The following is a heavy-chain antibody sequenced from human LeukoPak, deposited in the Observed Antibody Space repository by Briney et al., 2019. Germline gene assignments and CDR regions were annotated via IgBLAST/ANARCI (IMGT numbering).Heavy chain of an antibody. Sequence: GGSLRLSCAASGFTFSDYYMSWIRQGPGKGLEWVAVISYDGSNKYYADSVKGRFTISRDNSKNTPYLQMSSLSAEDTAVYYCARTTTPHYYGSGSYALGYWGQGTLVTVPS. V-gene: IGHV3-30-3*01. CDR3: ARTTTPHYYGSGSYALGY. CDR2: ISYDGSNK. CDR1: GFTFSDYY. J-gene: IGHJ4*02. D-gene: IGHD3-10*01.